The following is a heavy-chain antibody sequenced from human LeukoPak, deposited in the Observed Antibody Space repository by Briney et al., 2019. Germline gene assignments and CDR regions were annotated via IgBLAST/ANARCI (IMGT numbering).Heavy chain of an antibody. Sequence: ASVKVSCKASGYTFTSYYMHWVRQAPGQGLEWMGIINPSGGSTSYAQKLQGRVTMTRDTSTSTVYMELSSLRSEDTAVYYCARARDRFCITTTCYRFDYWGQGTLVIVSS. J-gene: IGHJ4*02. V-gene: IGHV1-46*01. CDR1: GYTFTSYY. D-gene: IGHD2-2*02. CDR2: INPSGGST. CDR3: ARARDRFCITTTCYRFDY.